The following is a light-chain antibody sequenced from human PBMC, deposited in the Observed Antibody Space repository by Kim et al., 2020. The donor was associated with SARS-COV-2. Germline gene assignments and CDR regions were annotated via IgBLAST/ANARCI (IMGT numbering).Light chain of an antibody. Sequence: SVSPGERATLSCRASQSVSSNLAWYQQKPGQAPRLLIYGASTRATGIPVSFSGSGSGTEFTLTISSLQSEDFAVYYCQQYNNWPYTFGQGTKLEI. J-gene: IGKJ2*01. CDR2: GAS. CDR3: QQYNNWPYT. CDR1: QSVSSN. V-gene: IGKV3-15*01.